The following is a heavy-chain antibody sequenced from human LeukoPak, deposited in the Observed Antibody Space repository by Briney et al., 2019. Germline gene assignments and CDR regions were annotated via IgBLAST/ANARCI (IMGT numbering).Heavy chain of an antibody. Sequence: ASVNVSCKASGYTFTVYYIHWVRQAPGQGLEYMGWINPNSGGTNYAQKFQGRVTMTRDTSISTAYMELSRLRSDDTAVYYCARDLYQWLPSTRPRDYYYYMDVWGEGTTVTVSS. CDR2: INPNSGGT. CDR1: GYTFTVYY. J-gene: IGHJ6*03. D-gene: IGHD6-19*01. CDR3: ARDLYQWLPSTRPRDYYYYMDV. V-gene: IGHV1-2*02.